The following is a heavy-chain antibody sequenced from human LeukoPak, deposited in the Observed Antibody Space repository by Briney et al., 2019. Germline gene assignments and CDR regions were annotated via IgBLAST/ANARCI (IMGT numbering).Heavy chain of an antibody. J-gene: IGHJ4*02. CDR1: GFTFSSYW. CDR3: ARGRPHGNDY. Sequence: GGSLRLSCAASGFTFSSYWMNWVRHAPGKGLVWVSRIASDGSGTTYADSVKGRFSISRDNAKNMLYLQMNSLRVEDTAVYYCARGRPHGNDYWGQGTLVTVSS. CDR2: IASDGSGT. V-gene: IGHV3-74*01. D-gene: IGHD4-23*01.